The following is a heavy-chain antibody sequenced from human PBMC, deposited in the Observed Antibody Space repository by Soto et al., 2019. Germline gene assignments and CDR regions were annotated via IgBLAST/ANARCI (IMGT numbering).Heavy chain of an antibody. V-gene: IGHV4-59*01. CDR1: GGSISSYY. D-gene: IGHD6-19*01. CDR2: IYYSGST. J-gene: IGHJ5*02. CDR3: AGQAVAGFDP. Sequence: SETLSLTCTVSGGSISSYYWSWIRQPPGKGLEWIGYIYYSGSTNYNPSLKSRVTISVDTSKNQFSLKLSSVTAADTAVYYCAGQAVAGFDPWGQGTLVTVS.